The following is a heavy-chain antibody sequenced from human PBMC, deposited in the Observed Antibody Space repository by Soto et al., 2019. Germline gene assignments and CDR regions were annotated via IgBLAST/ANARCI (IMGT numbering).Heavy chain of an antibody. CDR1: GFTFSSYA. CDR3: ARGWTFDL. V-gene: IGHV3-23*01. D-gene: IGHD1-1*01. Sequence: GGSLRLSCAASGFTFSSYAMSWVRQAPGKGLEWVSGINGGGDSTYFADSVRGRFTISRDNSKNTLFLQMTSLGAEDTAVYYCARGWTFDLWGQGTLVTVSS. CDR2: INGGGDST. J-gene: IGHJ4*02.